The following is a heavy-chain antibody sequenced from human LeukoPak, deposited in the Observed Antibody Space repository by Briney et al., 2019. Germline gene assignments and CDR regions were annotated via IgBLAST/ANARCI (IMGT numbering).Heavy chain of an antibody. J-gene: IGHJ4*02. D-gene: IGHD3-3*01. V-gene: IGHV4-34*01. CDR1: GGSFSDPY. CDR2: INHSGRT. Sequence: SETLSLTCTVHGGSFSDPYWSWIRQAPGKGLEWIGEINHSGRTNHNPSLKSRVTIGVDTSKNQFSLKLSSVTAADTAIYYCARLQFLSGGYYAFDFWGQGSLVTASS. CDR3: ARLQFLSGGYYAFDF.